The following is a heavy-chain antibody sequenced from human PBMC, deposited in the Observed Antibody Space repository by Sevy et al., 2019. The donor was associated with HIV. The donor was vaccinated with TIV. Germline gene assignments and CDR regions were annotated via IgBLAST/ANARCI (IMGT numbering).Heavy chain of an antibody. CDR1: GFTFSSYA. CDR2: ISGSGGST. CDR3: AKAGVLPWFREFGIVDV. V-gene: IGHV3-23*01. D-gene: IGHD3-10*01. J-gene: IGHJ6*02. Sequence: GGSLRLSCAASGFTFSSYAMSWVRQAPGKGLEWVSAISGSGGSTYYADSVKGRFTISRDNSKNTLYLQMNSLRAEDTAVYYCAKAGVLPWFREFGIVDVWGQGTTVTVSS.